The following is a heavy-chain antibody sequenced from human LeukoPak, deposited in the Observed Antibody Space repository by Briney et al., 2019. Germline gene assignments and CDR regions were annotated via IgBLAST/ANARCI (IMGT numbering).Heavy chain of an antibody. D-gene: IGHD3-10*01. Sequence: ASVKVSCKASGYTFTSYGISWVRQATGQGLEWMGWMNPNSGNTGYAQKFQGRVTITRNTSISTAFMELSSLRSEDAAVYYCGREPRGGVPREYAFDIWGQGTMVTVSS. J-gene: IGHJ3*02. CDR3: GREPRGGVPREYAFDI. CDR2: MNPNSGNT. CDR1: GYTFTSYG. V-gene: IGHV1-8*03.